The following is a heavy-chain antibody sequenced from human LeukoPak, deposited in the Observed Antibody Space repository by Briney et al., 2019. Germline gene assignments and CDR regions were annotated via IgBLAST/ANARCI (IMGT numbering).Heavy chain of an antibody. CDR3: ARGRDSFDY. CDR1: GFPFSVSA. J-gene: IGHJ4*02. CDR2: ISGIDTYI. V-gene: IGHV3-21*04. Sequence: GGSLRLSCAASGFPFSVSAMSWVRQAPGKGLEWIASISGIDTYIFYADSVKGRFTISRDIAKNSLHLQMNSLRAEDTAVYYCARGRDSFDYWGQGTLVTVSS.